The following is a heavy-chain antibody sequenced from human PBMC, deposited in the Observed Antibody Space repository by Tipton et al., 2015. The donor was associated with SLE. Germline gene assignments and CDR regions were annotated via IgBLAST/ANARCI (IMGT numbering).Heavy chain of an antibody. CDR2: IYYSGST. CDR3: ARSPPYYYDSSGIDY. D-gene: IGHD3-22*01. V-gene: IGHV4-61*01. J-gene: IGHJ4*02. CDR1: GGSISSGSNY. Sequence: TLSLTCTVSGGSISSGSNYWSWIRQPPGKGLEWIGYIYYSGSTNNNPSLKSRVTISVDTSKNQFSLKLSSVTAADTAVYYCARSPPYYYDSSGIDYWGQGTLVTVSS.